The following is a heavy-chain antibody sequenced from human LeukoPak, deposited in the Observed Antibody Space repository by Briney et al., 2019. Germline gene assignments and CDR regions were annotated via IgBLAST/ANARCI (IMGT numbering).Heavy chain of an antibody. D-gene: IGHD3-10*01. Sequence: GGSLRLSCAASGFTFSSYAMHWVRQAPGKGLEWVAVISYDGSNKYYADSVKGRFTISRDNSKNTLYLQMNSLRAEDTTVYYCARDQVSGYYYGMDVWGQGTTVTVSS. CDR1: GFTFSSYA. V-gene: IGHV3-30*04. CDR2: ISYDGSNK. CDR3: ARDQVSGYYYGMDV. J-gene: IGHJ6*02.